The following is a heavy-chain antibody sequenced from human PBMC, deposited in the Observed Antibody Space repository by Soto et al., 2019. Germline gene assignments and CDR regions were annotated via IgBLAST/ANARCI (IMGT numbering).Heavy chain of an antibody. J-gene: IGHJ4*02. CDR1: GYTLTAHY. CDR2: INPNSGDT. Sequence: QVQLVQSGAEVKKPGASVKVSCKASGYTLTAHYIHWVRQAPGQGLEWMGWINPNSGDTNYAQQFQGWGTMTRDTSTSTADLELSRLASGDTAVYYCARYGFWSGSFDYWGQGTLVTVSS. CDR3: ARYGFWSGSFDY. V-gene: IGHV1-2*04. D-gene: IGHD3-3*01.